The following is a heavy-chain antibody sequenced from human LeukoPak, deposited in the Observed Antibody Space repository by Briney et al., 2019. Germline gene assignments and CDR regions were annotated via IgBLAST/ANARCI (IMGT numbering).Heavy chain of an antibody. Sequence: TGGPLRLSCAASGFAFSSYAMHWVRQAPGKGLEWVAVISYDGSNKYYADSVKGRFTISRDNSKNTLYLQMNSLRPEDTAVYYCARDWQQLVRPSSTQFDYWGQGTLVTVSS. V-gene: IGHV3-30-3*01. CDR2: ISYDGSNK. CDR3: ARDWQQLVRPSSTQFDY. D-gene: IGHD6-13*01. CDR1: GFAFSSYA. J-gene: IGHJ4*02.